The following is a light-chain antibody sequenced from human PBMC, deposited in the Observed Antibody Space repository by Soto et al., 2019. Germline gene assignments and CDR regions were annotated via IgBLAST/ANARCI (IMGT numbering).Light chain of an antibody. CDR2: DVT. V-gene: IGLV2-11*01. J-gene: IGLJ1*01. CDR3: CSCAGDYPIYV. CDR1: SSDVGGYNC. Sequence: QSVLTQPRSVSGSPGQSVTISCTGTSSDVGGYNCVSWYQQHPGKAPKLMIYDVTKRPSGVPDRFSGSKSGDTASLTISGLQADDEADYYCCSCAGDYPIYVFGTGTKVTVL.